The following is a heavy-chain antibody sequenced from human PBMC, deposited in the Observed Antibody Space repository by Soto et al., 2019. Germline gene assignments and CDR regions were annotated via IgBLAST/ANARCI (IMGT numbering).Heavy chain of an antibody. J-gene: IGHJ4*02. V-gene: IGHV1-18*01. CDR3: ARDGIAARPTPDY. Sequence: ASVKVSCKASGYTFASYGINWVRQAPGQGLEWMGWISGYNGNTKYAQKFRGRVTMTTDTSTSTAYMELRSLRSDDPALYYCARDGIAARPTPDYWGQGTLVTVSS. D-gene: IGHD6-6*01. CDR1: GYTFASYG. CDR2: ISGYNGNT.